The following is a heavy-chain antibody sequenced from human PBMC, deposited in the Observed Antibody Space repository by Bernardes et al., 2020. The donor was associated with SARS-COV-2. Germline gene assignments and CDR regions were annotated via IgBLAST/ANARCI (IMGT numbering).Heavy chain of an antibody. D-gene: IGHD4-17*01. CDR3: AKTPPSTVTTEPYFFDS. Sequence: GGSLRPSCVASGFTFSSFGMHWVRKAPGKGLEWVAVIAYDGSRKYYADSVKGRFTISRDNSKNTLFLEMDSLRSEDSAVYYCAKTPPSTVTTEPYFFDSWGQGTLVTVSS. J-gene: IGHJ4*02. CDR2: IAYDGSRK. CDR1: GFTFSSFG. V-gene: IGHV3-30*18.